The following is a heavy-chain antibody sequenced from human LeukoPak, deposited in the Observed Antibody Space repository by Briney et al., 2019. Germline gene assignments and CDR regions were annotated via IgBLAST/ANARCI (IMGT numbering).Heavy chain of an antibody. V-gene: IGHV4-59*01. CDR2: IYYSGST. CDR3: ASQTPNGDYDY. CDR1: GGSISSYY. J-gene: IGHJ4*02. Sequence: SETLSLTCTVSGGSISSYYWSWIRQPPGKGLEWIGYIYYSGSTNYNPSLKSRVTISVDTSKNQFSLKLSSVTAADTAMYYCASQTPNGDYDYWGQGTLVTVSS. D-gene: IGHD4-17*01.